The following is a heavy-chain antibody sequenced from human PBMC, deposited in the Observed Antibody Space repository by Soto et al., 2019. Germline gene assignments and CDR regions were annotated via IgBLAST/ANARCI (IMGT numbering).Heavy chain of an antibody. D-gene: IGHD2-8*01. J-gene: IGHJ4*02. Sequence: EVQLVETGGGLIQPGGSLRLSCAASGFSVGSNYMPWVRQSPGKGLEWVSLIYSNGDTDYADSVKGRFSISRDNFKNTLDLQMNNLRAEDTAVYHCARKSDSSPVPEADGVWGRGTLVTVSS. CDR1: GFSVGSNY. CDR3: ARKSDSSPVPEADGV. CDR2: IYSNGDT. V-gene: IGHV3-53*02.